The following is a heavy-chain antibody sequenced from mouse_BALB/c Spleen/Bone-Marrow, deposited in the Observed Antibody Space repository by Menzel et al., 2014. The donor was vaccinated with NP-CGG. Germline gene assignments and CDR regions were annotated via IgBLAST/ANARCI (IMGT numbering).Heavy chain of an antibody. V-gene: IGHV1-4*02. CDR3: ARSDYDDAMDY. CDR1: GYTFTSYT. Sequence: VQLQQSAAELARPGASVKMSCKASGYTFTSYTMHWVKQRPGQGLEWIGYTNPSSGYTEYNQKFKDKTTLTADKSSSTAYMQLSSLTSEDSAVYYCARSDYDDAMDYWGQGTSVTVSS. J-gene: IGHJ4*01. D-gene: IGHD2-4*01. CDR2: TNPSSGYT.